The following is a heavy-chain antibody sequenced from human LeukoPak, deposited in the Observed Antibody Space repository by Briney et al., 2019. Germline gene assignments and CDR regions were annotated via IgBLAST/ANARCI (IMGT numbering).Heavy chain of an antibody. Sequence: PGGSLRLSCAASGFIFSNYVMPWVRQPPGKGLEWVAVISYDGSNKYYADSVKGRFTISRDNSKNTLYLQMNSLRAEDTAVYYCAKVGGIAAAGNFDYWGQGTLVTVSS. CDR2: ISYDGSNK. CDR1: GFIFSNYV. CDR3: AKVGGIAAAGNFDY. J-gene: IGHJ4*02. V-gene: IGHV3-30-3*01. D-gene: IGHD6-13*01.